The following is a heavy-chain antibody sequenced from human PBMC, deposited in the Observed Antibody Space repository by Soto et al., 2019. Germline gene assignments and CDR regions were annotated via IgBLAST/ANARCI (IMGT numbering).Heavy chain of an antibody. CDR2: INHSGCT. J-gene: IGHJ4*02. CDR1: AGTSRWYY. D-gene: IGHD5-12*01. V-gene: IGHV4-34*01. CDR3: VRVRRPLAPIPFDY. Sequence: PSQALSVTWAGYAGTSRWYYWSLIRHPPGKGLEWIGEINHSGCTNYNPSLKSRVTISVDTSKNQFSLKLSSVTAADTAVYYCVRVRRPLAPIPFDYPCKTTLVTVLL.